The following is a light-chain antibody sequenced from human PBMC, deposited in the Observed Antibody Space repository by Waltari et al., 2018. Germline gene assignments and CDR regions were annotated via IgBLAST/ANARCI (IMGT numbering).Light chain of an antibody. V-gene: IGLV2-23*02. CDR1: TSGSGNSDF. Sequence: QSALTQPASVSGAPGPSIPISCTATTSGSGNSDFVSWYQHHPGKVPKLLIYEVIKRPSNISDRFTGSKSGNTASLSISGLQADDEADYYCCSYVQKDIWLFGRGTKVTVL. J-gene: IGLJ3*02. CDR3: CSYVQKDIWL. CDR2: EVI.